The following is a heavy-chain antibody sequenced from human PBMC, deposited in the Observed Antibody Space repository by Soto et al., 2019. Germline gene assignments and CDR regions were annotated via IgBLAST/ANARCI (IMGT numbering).Heavy chain of an antibody. CDR1: GFTISNYG. D-gene: IGHD2-21*01. CDR2: IWHDGSKK. V-gene: IGHV3-33*01. Sequence: GGSLRLSCAASGFTISNYGMHWVRQAPGKGLEWVALIWHDGSKKDYADSVKGRFTISRDNSQNTLYLQMNSLRAEDTAVYYCATENLSAAVIGFDIWGQGTMVTVSS. CDR3: ATENLSAAVIGFDI. J-gene: IGHJ3*02.